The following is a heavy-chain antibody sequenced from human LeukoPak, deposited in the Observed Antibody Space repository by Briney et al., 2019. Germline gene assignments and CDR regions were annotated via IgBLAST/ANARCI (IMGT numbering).Heavy chain of an antibody. D-gene: IGHD4-17*01. J-gene: IGHJ4*02. Sequence: SETLSLTCTVSGGSISSSSYYWGWIRQPPGKGLEWIGSIYYSGSTYYNPPLKSRVTISVDTSKNQFSLKLSSVTAADTAVYYCARDSAAVTTPGIDYWGQGTLVTVSS. CDR3: ARDSAAVTTPGIDY. V-gene: IGHV4-39*07. CDR1: GGSISSSSYY. CDR2: IYYSGST.